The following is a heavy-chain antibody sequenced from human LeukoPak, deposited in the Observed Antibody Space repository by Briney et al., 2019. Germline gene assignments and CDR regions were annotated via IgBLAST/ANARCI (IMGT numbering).Heavy chain of an antibody. CDR3: AMRDRGYGLDI. CDR2: INGGGDIM. D-gene: IGHD3-10*01. CDR1: GFSLRAYD. Sequence: GGALRLSCAASGFSLRAYDLIWVRQAPGKGLDWVSIINGGGDIMMYEDSVKGRFTISRDNSKNTFYLQMNSLRVEDTAVYYCAMRDRGYGLDIWGQGTMVTVSS. J-gene: IGHJ3*02. V-gene: IGHV3-23*01.